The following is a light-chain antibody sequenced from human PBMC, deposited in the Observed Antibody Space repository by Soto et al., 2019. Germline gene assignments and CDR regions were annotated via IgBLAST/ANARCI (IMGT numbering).Light chain of an antibody. CDR1: QSVNTN. J-gene: IGKJ1*01. Sequence: ETVMTQSPATLSASPGERATLSCWASQSVNTNLAWYQQKLGQAPRVLIYGASTRATGIPARFSVSGSGTEFILTISSLQSEDFAVYYCQHYNTWPWTFGQGTKVEIK. CDR2: GAS. CDR3: QHYNTWPWT. V-gene: IGKV3-15*01.